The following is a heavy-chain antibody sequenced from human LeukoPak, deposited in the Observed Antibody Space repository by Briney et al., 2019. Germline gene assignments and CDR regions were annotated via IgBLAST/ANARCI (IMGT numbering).Heavy chain of an antibody. Sequence: PSETLSLTCTVSGGSISSYYWSWIRQPPGKGLEWIGYVYYSGSTSYNPSLRSRVTISLDTSKNQFSLKLSSVTAADTAIYYCARGVVAAAGRTFDFWGQGTLVTVSS. CDR3: ARGVVAAAGRTFDF. D-gene: IGHD6-13*01. CDR1: GGSISSYY. V-gene: IGHV4-59*01. J-gene: IGHJ4*02. CDR2: VYYSGST.